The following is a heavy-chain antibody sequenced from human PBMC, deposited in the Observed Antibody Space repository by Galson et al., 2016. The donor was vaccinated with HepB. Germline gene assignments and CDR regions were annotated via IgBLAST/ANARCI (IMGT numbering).Heavy chain of an antibody. Sequence: SLRLSCAGFGLTFSSYGMHWVRQAPGKGLDWVAVVSSDGGTTYYADSVKGRFTISRDNSKNTLDLHMTYLTPADTAVYYCAKEASGGPSRYSFDYWGQGSRVTVST. V-gene: IGHV3-30*18. J-gene: IGHJ4*02. CDR2: VSSDGGTT. CDR1: GLTFSSYG. D-gene: IGHD5-12*01. CDR3: AKEASGGPSRYSFDY.